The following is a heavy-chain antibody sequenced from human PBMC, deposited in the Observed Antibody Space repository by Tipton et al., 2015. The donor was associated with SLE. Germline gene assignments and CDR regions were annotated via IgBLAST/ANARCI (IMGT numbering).Heavy chain of an antibody. D-gene: IGHD3-10*01. CDR1: GDSISSSGYY. J-gene: IGHJ5*02. V-gene: IGHV4-39*02. CDR2: IYDNGNT. CDR3: ARATGSGTFTRFDP. Sequence: TLSLTCTVSGDSISSSGYYWVWIRQSPGKGLEWVGSIYDNGNTYYNPSLKSRVTISVDTSKNHFSLKLSSVTAADTAVYYCARATGSGTFTRFDPWGQGTLVTVSS.